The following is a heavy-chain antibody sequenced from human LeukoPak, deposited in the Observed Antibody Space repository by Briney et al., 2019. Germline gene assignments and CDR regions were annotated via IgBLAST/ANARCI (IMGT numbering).Heavy chain of an antibody. D-gene: IGHD6-25*01. CDR3: AKISSSAESNFDY. CDR1: GFTFSTYA. Sequence: GGPLRLSCAASGFTFSTYAMHWVRDAPGKGVEWVAFICTDGSKKYYADSVKGRFAISRENSKNTVYLQMNDLRAEDTALYFCAKISSSAESNFDYWGQGILLTASS. J-gene: IGHJ4*02. V-gene: IGHV3-30*02. CDR2: ICTDGSKK.